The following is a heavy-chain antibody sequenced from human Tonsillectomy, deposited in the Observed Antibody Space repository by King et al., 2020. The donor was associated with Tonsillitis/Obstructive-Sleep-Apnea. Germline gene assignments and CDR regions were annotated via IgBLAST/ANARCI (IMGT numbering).Heavy chain of an antibody. CDR2: INHSGST. CDR1: GGSFSGYY. J-gene: IGHJ4*02. V-gene: IGHV4-34*01. CDR3: ARGSHQEIYGGTGRYFDY. Sequence: VQLQQWGAGLLKPSETLSLTCAVYGGSFSGYYWSWIRQPPGKGLEWIGEINHSGSTNYNPSLKSRVTISVDTSKNQFSLKLSSVTAADTAVYYCARGSHQEIYGGTGRYFDYWGQGTLVTVSS. D-gene: IGHD4-23*01.